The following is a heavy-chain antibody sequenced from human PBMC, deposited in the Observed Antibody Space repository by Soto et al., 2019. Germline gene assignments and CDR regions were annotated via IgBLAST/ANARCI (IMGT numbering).Heavy chain of an antibody. CDR3: ARVGDSSGYYLSYGMDV. D-gene: IGHD3-22*01. CDR1: GFTFSSYG. V-gene: IGHV3-33*01. Sequence: GGSLRLSCAASGFTFSSYGMHWVRQAPGKGLEWVAVIWYDGSNKYYADSVKGRFTISRDNSKNTLYLQMNSLRAEDTAVYYCARVGDSSGYYLSYGMDVWGQGTTVTVSS. J-gene: IGHJ6*02. CDR2: IWYDGSNK.